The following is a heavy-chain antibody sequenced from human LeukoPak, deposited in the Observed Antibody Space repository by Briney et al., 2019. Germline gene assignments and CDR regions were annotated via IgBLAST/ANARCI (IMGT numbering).Heavy chain of an antibody. Sequence: GESLQISCKGSGYTFSTYWIAWVRQLPGRGLEWMGIIYPGDSDARYNPSFQRQVTISADKSITTAYLQWSSLKASDTAIYYCARQSAAVLTKTGGLYYFDSWGQGTLVTVSS. V-gene: IGHV5-51*01. CDR1: GYTFSTYW. CDR3: ARQSAAVLTKTGGLYYFDS. CDR2: IYPGDSDA. D-gene: IGHD3-16*01. J-gene: IGHJ4*02.